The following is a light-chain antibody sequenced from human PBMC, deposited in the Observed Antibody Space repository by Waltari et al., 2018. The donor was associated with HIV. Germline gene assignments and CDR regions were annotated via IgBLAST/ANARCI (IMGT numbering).Light chain of an antibody. J-gene: IGLJ2*01. Sequence: SYELAQPPSVSVSPGQTARLTCSGDALPRQFVYWYQQKPGQAPIVVIYKDSERPSGIPERFSGFISGTTATLTISAGQAEDEADYYCQSADITGTLGVFGGGTRLTV. CDR3: QSADITGTLGV. V-gene: IGLV3-25*03. CDR2: KDS. CDR1: ALPRQF.